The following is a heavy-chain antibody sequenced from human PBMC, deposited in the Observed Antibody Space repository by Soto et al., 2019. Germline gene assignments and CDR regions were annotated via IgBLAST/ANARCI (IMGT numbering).Heavy chain of an antibody. CDR1: GYTFTGYY. CDR3: ARFGSSSWYAGIVGATYFDY. D-gene: IGHD6-13*01. V-gene: IGHV1-2*04. CDR2: INPNSGGT. Sequence: QVQLVQSGAEVKKPGASVKVSCKASGYTFTGYYMHWVRQAPGQGLEWMGWINPNSGGTNYAQKFQGWVTMTRDTSISTAYMELSRLRSVDTAVYYCARFGSSSWYAGIVGATYFDYWGQGTLVTVSS. J-gene: IGHJ4*02.